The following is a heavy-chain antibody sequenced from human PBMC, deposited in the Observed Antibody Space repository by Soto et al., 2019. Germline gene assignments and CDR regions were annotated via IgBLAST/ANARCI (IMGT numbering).Heavy chain of an antibody. CDR1: GYTFTSYD. CDR2: MNPNSGNT. Sequence: GASVKVSCKASGYTFTSYDINWVRQATGQGLEWMGWMNPNSGNTGYAQKFQGRVTMTRNTSISTAYMELSSLRSEDTAVYYCARAVTTYYSYYMDVWGKGPTVTVAS. J-gene: IGHJ6*03. CDR3: ARAVTTYYSYYMDV. V-gene: IGHV1-8*01. D-gene: IGHD4-17*01.